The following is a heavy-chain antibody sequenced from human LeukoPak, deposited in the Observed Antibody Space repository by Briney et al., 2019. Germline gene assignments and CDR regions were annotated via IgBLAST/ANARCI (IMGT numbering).Heavy chain of an antibody. J-gene: IGHJ4*02. Sequence: SETLSLTCTVSGGSISSGGYYWSWIRQHPGKGLEWIGYIYYSGSTYYNPSLKSRVTISVDTSKNQFSLKLSSVTAADTAVYYCARVGYSSGPLADYWGQGTLVTVSS. CDR1: GGSISSGGYY. CDR3: ARVGYSSGPLADY. CDR2: IYYSGST. V-gene: IGHV4-31*03. D-gene: IGHD6-19*01.